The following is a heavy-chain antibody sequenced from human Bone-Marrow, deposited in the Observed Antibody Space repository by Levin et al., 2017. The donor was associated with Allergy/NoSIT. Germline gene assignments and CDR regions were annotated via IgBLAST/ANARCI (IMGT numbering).Heavy chain of an antibody. D-gene: IGHD3-3*01. CDR2: ISSSGSTI. V-gene: IGHV3-11*01. CDR3: AREIHGFWSGYAGMDV. CDR1: GFTFSDYY. Sequence: GGSLRLSCAASGFTFSDYYMSWIRQAPGKGLEWVSYISSSGSTIYYADSVKGRFTISRDNAKNSLYLQMNSLRAEDTAVYYCAREIHGFWSGYAGMDVWGQGTTVTVSS. J-gene: IGHJ6*02.